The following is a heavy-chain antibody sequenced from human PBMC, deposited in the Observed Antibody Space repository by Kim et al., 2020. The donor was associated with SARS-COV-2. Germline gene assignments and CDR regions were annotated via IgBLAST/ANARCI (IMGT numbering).Heavy chain of an antibody. V-gene: IGHV3-53*01. Sequence: YGGGSTYYGASVTGRFTISRDNSKNTVYLQINSLRVEDTAVYYCARDDDFWGQGTLVTVSS. CDR3: ARDDDF. CDR2: YGGGST. J-gene: IGHJ4*02.